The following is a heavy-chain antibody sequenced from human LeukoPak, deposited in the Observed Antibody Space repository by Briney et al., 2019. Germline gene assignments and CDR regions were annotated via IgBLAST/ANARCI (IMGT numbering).Heavy chain of an antibody. D-gene: IGHD3-22*01. CDR3: ARDWSVVITPDAFDI. J-gene: IGHJ3*02. CDR1: GGSISSYY. CDR2: IYTSGST. V-gene: IGHV4-4*07. Sequence: PSETLSLTCTVSGGSISSYYWSWIRQPAGMGLEWIGRIYTSGSTNYNPSLKSRVTMSVDTSKNQFSLKLSSVTAADTAVYYCARDWSVVITPDAFDIWGQGTMVTVSS.